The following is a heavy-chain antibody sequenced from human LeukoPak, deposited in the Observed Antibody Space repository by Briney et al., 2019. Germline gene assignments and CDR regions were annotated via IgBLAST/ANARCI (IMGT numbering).Heavy chain of an antibody. Sequence: SETLSLTCTVSGGSISSYYWSWIRQPAGKGLEWIGRIYTSGSTNYNPSLKSRVTMSVDTSKNQFSLKLSSVTAADTAVYYCARAPLSGYDKGSWFDLWGRGTLVTVSS. CDR1: GGSISSYY. CDR3: ARAPLSGYDKGSWFDL. V-gene: IGHV4-4*07. CDR2: IYTSGST. D-gene: IGHD5-12*01. J-gene: IGHJ5*02.